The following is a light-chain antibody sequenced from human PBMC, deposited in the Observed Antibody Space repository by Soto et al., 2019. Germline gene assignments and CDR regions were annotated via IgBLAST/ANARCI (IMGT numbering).Light chain of an antibody. CDR1: GSDVGFYDY. CDR3: CSYAGSYTWI. J-gene: IGLJ2*01. CDR2: HVS. V-gene: IGLV2-11*01. Sequence: QSALTQPRSVSGSPGQSVTISCTGTGSDVGFYDYVSWYQHHPGKAPKVMIFHVSQRTSGVPDRFSGSKSGNTASLTISGLQAEDEADYYCCSYAGSYTWIFGAGTKVTVL.